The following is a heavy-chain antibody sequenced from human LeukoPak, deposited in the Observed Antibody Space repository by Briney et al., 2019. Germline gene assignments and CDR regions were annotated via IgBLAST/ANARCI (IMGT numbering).Heavy chain of an antibody. D-gene: IGHD5-12*01. CDR3: ARVLRRDGYNYFDY. CDR2: INHSGST. CDR1: GGSFSGYY. J-gene: IGHJ4*02. Sequence: SETLSLTCAVYGGSFSGYYWSWIRQPPGKRLEWIGEINHSGSTNYNPSLKSRVTISVDTSKNQFSLKLSSVTAADTAVYYCARVLRRDGYNYFDYWGQGTLVTVSS. V-gene: IGHV4-34*01.